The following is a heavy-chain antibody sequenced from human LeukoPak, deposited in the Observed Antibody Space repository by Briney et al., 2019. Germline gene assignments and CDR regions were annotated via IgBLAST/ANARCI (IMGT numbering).Heavy chain of an antibody. V-gene: IGHV3-11*01. CDR2: ITSSGTST. Sequence: PGGSLRLSCAASGFSFSDYYMTSISQPPGKGLEWSLYITSSGTSTYYPVSVRGRFTISRDNARNSVYLQMKYLRADDTAVYYCARDVGATTSATFDLWGQGTMVTVSS. D-gene: IGHD1-26*01. CDR3: ARDVGATTSATFDL. J-gene: IGHJ3*01. CDR1: GFSFSDYY.